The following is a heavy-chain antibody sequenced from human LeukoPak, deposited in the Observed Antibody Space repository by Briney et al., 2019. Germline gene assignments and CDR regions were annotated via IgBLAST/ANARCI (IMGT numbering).Heavy chain of an antibody. CDR2: IYYSGST. V-gene: IGHV4-39*01. CDR3: ARRVVAAAYIDY. Sequence: PSETLSLTCTVSGGSISSSSYYCGWIRQPPGKGLEWIGSIYYSGSTYYNPSLKSRVTISVDTSKNQFSLKLSSVTAADTAVYYCARRVVAAAYIDYWGQGTLVTVSS. CDR1: GGSISSSSYY. D-gene: IGHD5-12*01. J-gene: IGHJ4*02.